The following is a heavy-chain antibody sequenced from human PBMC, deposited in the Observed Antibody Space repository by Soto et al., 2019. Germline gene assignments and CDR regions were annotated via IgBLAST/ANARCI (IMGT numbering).Heavy chain of an antibody. CDR2: ISSSGSTA. J-gene: IGHJ4*02. V-gene: IGHV3-48*03. Sequence: PGGSLKLSCAASGFTFSRFELHWVRQAPGKGLEWISYISSSGSTAYYASSVEGRFTISRDNANNSVYLQMDSLRAEDTALYYCTRAAWFPYLSFYWGQGALVTVSS. CDR3: TRAAWFPYLSFY. CDR1: GFTFSRFE. D-gene: IGHD3-10*01.